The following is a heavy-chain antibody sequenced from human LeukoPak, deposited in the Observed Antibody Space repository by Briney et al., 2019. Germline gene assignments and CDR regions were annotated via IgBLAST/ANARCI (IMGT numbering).Heavy chain of an antibody. V-gene: IGHV4-34*01. CDR3: ARGPPAKPGTGYYYGMDV. CDR1: GGSFSGYY. J-gene: IGHJ6*02. D-gene: IGHD2-2*01. Sequence: SETLSLTCAVHGGSFSGYYWSWIRQPPGKGLEWIGEINHSGSTNYNPSLKSRVTISVDMSKNQFSLKLNSVTAADTAVYYCARGPPAKPGTGYYYGMDVWGQGTTVTVSS. CDR2: INHSGST.